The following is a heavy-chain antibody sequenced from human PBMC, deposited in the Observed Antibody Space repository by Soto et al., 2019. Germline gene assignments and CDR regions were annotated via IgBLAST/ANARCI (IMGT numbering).Heavy chain of an antibody. V-gene: IGHV1-69*13. D-gene: IGHD6-13*01. CDR1: GGTFSSYA. CDR2: IIPIFGTA. Sequence: SVKVSCKASGGTFSSYAISWVRQAPGQGLKWMGGIIPIFGTANYAQKFQGRVTITADESTSTAYMELSSLRSEDTAVYYCAQRRGSSSWSNYFDYWGQGTLVTVS. J-gene: IGHJ4*02. CDR3: AQRRGSSSWSNYFDY.